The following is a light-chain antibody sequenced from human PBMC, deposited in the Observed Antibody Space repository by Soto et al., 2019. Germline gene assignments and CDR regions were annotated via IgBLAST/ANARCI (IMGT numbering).Light chain of an antibody. V-gene: IGKV1-5*03. CDR2: KAS. J-gene: IGKJ1*01. CDR3: LQYNSSSWT. CDR1: QSISSW. Sequence: DIQMTQSPSTLSASVGDRVTITCRASQSISSWLAWYQQEAGKAPKLLIYKASSLERGVPSRFSGSGSGTEFTLTISSLQPDDFATYYCLQYNSSSWTFGPGTRVDIK.